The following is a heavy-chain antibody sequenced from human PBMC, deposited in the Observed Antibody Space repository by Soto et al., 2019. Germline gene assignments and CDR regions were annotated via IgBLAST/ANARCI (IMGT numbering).Heavy chain of an antibody. CDR2: IWYDGSNK. CDR1: GFTFSSYG. Sequence: QVQLVESGGGVVQPGRSLRLSCAASGFTFSSYGMHWVRQAPGKGLEWVAVIWYDGSNKYYADSVKGRFTISRDNSKNTLYLQMNSLRAEDTAVYYCARVPMVGLGVRIPGLDYWGQGTLVTVSS. D-gene: IGHD2-15*01. CDR3: ARVPMVGLGVRIPGLDY. V-gene: IGHV3-33*01. J-gene: IGHJ4*02.